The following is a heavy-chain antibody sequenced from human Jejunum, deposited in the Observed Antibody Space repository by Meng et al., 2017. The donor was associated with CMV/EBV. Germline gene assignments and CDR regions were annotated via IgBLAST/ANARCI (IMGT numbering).Heavy chain of an antibody. CDR2: ISPYNGDT. J-gene: IGHJ4*02. CDR3: TRDGLQYTEGSSY. V-gene: IGHV1-18*01. Sequence: QVQLVQSGAEVKNTGAAVKVSCKASGYSFTNYGITWIRQAPGQGLEYMGWISPYNGDTNYGQNFQGRMTMTTDTSTTTAYMELRSLRSDDTALYYCTRDGLQYTEGSSYWGQGTLVTVSS. D-gene: IGHD3/OR15-3a*01. CDR1: GYSFTNYG.